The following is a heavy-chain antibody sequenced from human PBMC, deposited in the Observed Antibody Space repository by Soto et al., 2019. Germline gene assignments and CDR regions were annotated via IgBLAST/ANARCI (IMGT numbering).Heavy chain of an antibody. CDR2: IYYSGST. CDR1: GGSISSGGYY. CDR3: ARAWELLSRYYFDY. V-gene: IGHV4-31*03. D-gene: IGHD1-26*01. J-gene: IGHJ4*02. Sequence: SETLSLTCTVSGGSISSGGYYWSWIRQHPGKGLEWIGYIYYSGSTYYNPSLKSRVTISVDTSKNQFSLKLSSVTAADTAVYYCARAWELLSRYYFDYWGQGTLVTVSS.